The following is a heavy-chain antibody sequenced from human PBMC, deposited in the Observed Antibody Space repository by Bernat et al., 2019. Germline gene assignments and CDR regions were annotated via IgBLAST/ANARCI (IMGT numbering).Heavy chain of an antibody. CDR2: IWYDGSNK. V-gene: IGHV3-33*01. CDR1: GFTFSSYG. Sequence: QVQLVESGGGVVQPGRSLRLSCAASGFTFSSYGMHWVRQAPGKGLEWVAVIWYDGSNKYYADSVKGRFTISRDNSKNTLYLQMNSLRAEDTAVYYCAREYYYGSGSYYNDTPYYYGMDVWGQGTTVTVSS. J-gene: IGHJ6*02. D-gene: IGHD3-10*01. CDR3: AREYYYGSGSYYNDTPYYYGMDV.